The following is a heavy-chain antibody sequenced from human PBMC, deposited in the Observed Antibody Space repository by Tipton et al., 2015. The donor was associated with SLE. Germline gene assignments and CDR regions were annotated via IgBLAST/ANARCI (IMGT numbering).Heavy chain of an antibody. Sequence: TLSLTCTVSGGSITSYYWNWIRQPPGKGLEWIGYIYYSGNTNYNPSLKSRVTISVDTSKNQLSMKLTSVSAADTAVYYCARDSTLVYYYGLDVWGQGITVTVAS. J-gene: IGHJ6*02. V-gene: IGHV4-59*01. CDR3: ARDSTLVYYYGLDV. CDR1: GGSITSYY. D-gene: IGHD2-8*02. CDR2: IYYSGNT.